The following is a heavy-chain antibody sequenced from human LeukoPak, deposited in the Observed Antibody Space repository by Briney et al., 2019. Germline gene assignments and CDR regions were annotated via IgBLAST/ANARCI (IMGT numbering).Heavy chain of an antibody. D-gene: IGHD2-21*02. Sequence: GGSLRLSCAASGFTFSNYVMSWVRQAPGKGLEWVANIRQDGGAKYYVDSVKGRFTISRDNAKNSLYLQMNSLRADDTAIYYCARDSGDWRPLDYWGQGTLVTVSS. CDR2: IRQDGGAK. J-gene: IGHJ4*02. V-gene: IGHV3-7*01. CDR1: GFTFSNYV. CDR3: ARDSGDWRPLDY.